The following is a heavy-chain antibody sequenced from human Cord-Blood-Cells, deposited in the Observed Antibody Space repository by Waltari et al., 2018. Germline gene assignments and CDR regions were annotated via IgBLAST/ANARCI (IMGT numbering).Heavy chain of an antibody. CDR2: INQSGST. V-gene: IGHV4-34*01. CDR3: ARGTVYCGGDCYLNWFDP. CDR1: GGSFSGYS. Sequence: QVQLQQWGAGLLKPSETLSLTCAVYGGSFSGYSWSWLRQPPGKGLEWIGEINQSGSTNYNPSLKSRVTISVDTSKNQFSLKLSSVTAADTAVYYCARGTVYCGGDCYLNWFDPWGQGTLVTVSS. D-gene: IGHD2-21*02. J-gene: IGHJ5*02.